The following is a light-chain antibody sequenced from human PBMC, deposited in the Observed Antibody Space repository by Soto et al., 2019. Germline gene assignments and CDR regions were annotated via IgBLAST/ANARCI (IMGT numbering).Light chain of an antibody. CDR2: WAS. J-gene: IGKJ2*01. V-gene: IGKV4-1*01. CDR1: QSVLYSSNNKNY. CDR3: QQYYSTFVT. Sequence: DIVMTQSPDSLAVSLGDRATINCKSSQSVLYSSNNKNYLAWYQQKPGQPPKLLIYWASTRESGVPDRFSGSGSGTDFTLTISSLQAEDVAVYYCQQYYSTFVTFGQGTKLEIK.